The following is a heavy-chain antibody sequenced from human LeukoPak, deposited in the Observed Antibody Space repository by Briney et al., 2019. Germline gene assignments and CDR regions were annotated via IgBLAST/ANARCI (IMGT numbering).Heavy chain of an antibody. J-gene: IGHJ6*04. CDR1: GFSFSSYT. CDR3: AELGITMIGGV. D-gene: IGHD3-10*02. V-gene: IGHV3-48*03. Sequence: GGSLRLSCAASGFSFSSYTMNWVRQAPGKGLEWVSYISSSGSTIYYADSVKGRFTISRDNAKNSLYLQMNSLRAEDTAVCYCAELGITMIGGVWGKGTTVTISS. CDR2: ISSSGSTI.